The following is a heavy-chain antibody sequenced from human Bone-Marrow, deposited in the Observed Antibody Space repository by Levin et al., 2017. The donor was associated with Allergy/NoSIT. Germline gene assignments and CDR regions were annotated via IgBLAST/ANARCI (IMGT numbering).Heavy chain of an antibody. Sequence: GGSLRLSCTASGFTFSSYAMSWVRQAPGKGLDWVSGISYSGGSTYNADSVKGRFTISRDNSKNTLYLQMNSLRVEDTAVYYCAKLLAGTTRAATDYWGQGTLVTVSS. V-gene: IGHV3-23*01. CDR1: GFTFSSYA. J-gene: IGHJ4*02. CDR2: ISYSGGST. CDR3: AKLLAGTTRAATDY. D-gene: IGHD1-7*01.